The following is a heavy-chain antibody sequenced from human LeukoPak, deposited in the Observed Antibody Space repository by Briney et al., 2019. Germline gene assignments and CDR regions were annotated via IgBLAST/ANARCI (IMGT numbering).Heavy chain of an antibody. D-gene: IGHD5-18*01. J-gene: IGHJ4*02. CDR1: GFTFSDYY. CDR3: ARGPQKRRITAMVKEPHGY. CDR2: ISRSISTI. V-gene: IGHV3-11*04. Sequence: PGGSLRLSCAASGFTFSDYYMAWIRQAPGKGLEWVSYISRSISTIYYADSEKGRFTISRDNAKNSLYLQMNSLRAEDTAVYYCARGPQKRRITAMVKEPHGYWGQGTLVTVSS.